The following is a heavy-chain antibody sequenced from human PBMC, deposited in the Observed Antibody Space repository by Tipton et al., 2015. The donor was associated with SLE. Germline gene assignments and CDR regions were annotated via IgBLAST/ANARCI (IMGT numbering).Heavy chain of an antibody. V-gene: IGHV3-30-3*01. Sequence: QLVQSGGGVVQPGGSLRLSCAASGFTFSSYAMHWVRQAPGKGLEWVAVISYDGSNKYYADSVKGRFTISRDNSKNTLYLQMNSLRAEDTAVYYCASSEYAGFDYWGQGTLVTVSS. J-gene: IGHJ4*02. CDR2: ISYDGSNK. CDR1: GFTFSSYA. CDR3: ASSEYAGFDY. D-gene: IGHD2-8*01.